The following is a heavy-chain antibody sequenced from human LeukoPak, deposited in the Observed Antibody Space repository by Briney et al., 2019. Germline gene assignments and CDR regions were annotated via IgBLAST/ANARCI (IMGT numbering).Heavy chain of an antibody. Sequence: SETLSLTCTVSGGSISSSSYYWGWIRQPPGKGLEWIGSIYYSGSTYYNPSLKSRVTISVDTSKNQFSLKLNSVTAADTAVYYCARKRKITMVRAWGNYYMDVWGKGTTVTVSS. D-gene: IGHD3-10*01. V-gene: IGHV4-39*07. J-gene: IGHJ6*03. CDR2: IYYSGST. CDR3: ARKRKITMVRAWGNYYMDV. CDR1: GGSISSSSYY.